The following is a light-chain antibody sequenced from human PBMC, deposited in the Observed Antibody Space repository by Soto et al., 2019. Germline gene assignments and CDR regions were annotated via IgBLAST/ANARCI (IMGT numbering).Light chain of an antibody. CDR3: QTWVTGLWV. V-gene: IGLV4-69*01. J-gene: IGLJ3*02. CDR1: TGHSTYA. CDR2: LNSDGSH. Sequence: QLVLTKSPSASASLGASVKLTCTLSTGHSTYAIAWHQQQPEKGPRYLMKLNSDGSHTRGDGIPDRFSGSSSGAERYLTISSLQSEDEADYYCQTWVTGLWVFGGGTKLTVL.